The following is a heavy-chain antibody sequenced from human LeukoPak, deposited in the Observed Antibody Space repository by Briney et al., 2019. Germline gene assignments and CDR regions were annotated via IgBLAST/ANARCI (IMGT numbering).Heavy chain of an antibody. J-gene: IGHJ4*02. CDR2: TYYRSKWYN. CDR3: ARDKGYSYGTGLVPFFDY. D-gene: IGHD5-18*01. V-gene: IGHV6-1*01. Sequence: SQTLSLTCAISGDSVSSNSAAWNWIRQSPSRGLEWLGRTYYRSKWYNDYAVSVKSRITINPDTSKNQFSLQLNSVTPEDTAVYYCARDKGYSYGTGLVPFFDYWGQGTLVTVSS. CDR1: GDSVSSNSAA.